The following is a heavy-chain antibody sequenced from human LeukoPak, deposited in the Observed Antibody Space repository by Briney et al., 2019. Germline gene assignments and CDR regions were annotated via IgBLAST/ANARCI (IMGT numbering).Heavy chain of an antibody. CDR1: GFAFKTYS. CDR3: ARELAV. Sequence: QPGRALRLSCEAAGFAFKTYSMHWVRQAPGKGLEWVAAIWPDGSNEYYANSVKGRFFISRDNSKNTLYLQMNSLRVDDTAVYYCARELAVWGQGTLVTVSS. CDR2: IWPDGSNE. J-gene: IGHJ4*02. V-gene: IGHV3-33*01.